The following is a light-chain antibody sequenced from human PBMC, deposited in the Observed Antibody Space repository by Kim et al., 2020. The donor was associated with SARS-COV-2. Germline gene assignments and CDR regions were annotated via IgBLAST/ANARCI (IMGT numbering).Light chain of an antibody. CDR2: AAS. CDR3: QQCYSAFST. Sequence: SASVGDRVTISCRASQNVGTCLNWYQKKPGEVPKLLMFAASSLHGGVPSRFSGSGSGTDFSLTISSLLPEDFATYYCQQCYSAFSTFGQGTKLEI. J-gene: IGKJ2*02. CDR1: QNVGTC. V-gene: IGKV1-39*01.